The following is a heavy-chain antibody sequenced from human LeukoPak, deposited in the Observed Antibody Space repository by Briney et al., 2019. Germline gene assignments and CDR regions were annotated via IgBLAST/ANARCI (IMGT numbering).Heavy chain of an antibody. D-gene: IGHD4-17*01. Sequence: GGSLRLSCAASGFTFSSYGIHWVRQAPGKGLEWVAVISYDGSNKYYADSVKGRFTISRDNSKNTLYLLMNSLRAEDTAVYYCAKDYVHGDLLRIYYYYDGMDVWGQGTTVTVSS. V-gene: IGHV3-30*18. CDR1: GFTFSSYG. CDR3: AKDYVHGDLLRIYYYYDGMDV. CDR2: ISYDGSNK. J-gene: IGHJ6*02.